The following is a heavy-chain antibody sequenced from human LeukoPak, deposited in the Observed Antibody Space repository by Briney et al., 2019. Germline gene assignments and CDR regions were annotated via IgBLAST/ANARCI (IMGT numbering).Heavy chain of an antibody. Sequence: SETLSLTCTVSGGSISSYYWSWIRQPPGKGLEWIGYIYYSGSTNYNPSLKSRVTISVDTSKNQFSLKLSSVTAADTAVYYCARLGAAAGYYGMDVWGQGTTVTVSS. CDR3: ARLGAAAGYYGMDV. D-gene: IGHD6-13*01. CDR1: GGSISSYY. J-gene: IGHJ6*02. CDR2: IYYSGST. V-gene: IGHV4-59*08.